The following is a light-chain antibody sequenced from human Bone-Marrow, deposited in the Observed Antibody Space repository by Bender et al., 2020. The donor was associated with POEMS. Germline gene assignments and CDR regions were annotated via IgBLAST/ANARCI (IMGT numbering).Light chain of an antibody. CDR1: SSNIGAHA. V-gene: IGLV1-44*01. CDR2: SSH. Sequence: QSVLTQPPSASGTPGQRVTISCSGGSSNIGAHAVNWYQHLPGTAPKLLIYSSHRRPSEVPDRFSGSRPGTSGSLAISGRQSEDEAGYYCAVWDDSLNGWVFGGGTKLTVL. J-gene: IGLJ3*02. CDR3: AVWDDSLNGWV.